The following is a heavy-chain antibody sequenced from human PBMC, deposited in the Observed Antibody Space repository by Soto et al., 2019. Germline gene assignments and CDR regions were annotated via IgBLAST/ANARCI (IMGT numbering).Heavy chain of an antibody. D-gene: IGHD5-18*01. CDR3: ARGGYSYGGGYFDL. CDR2: FIPIFGTA. J-gene: IGHJ4*02. CDR1: GGTFSSYA. Sequence: QVQLLQSGAEVQKPGSSVKVSCKASGGTFSSYAISWVRQAPGQRLEWMGGFIPIFGTANYAQKFQGRVTIPADESTSTAYMELSSLRSEDTAVYDWARGGYSYGGGYFDLWGQGTLVTVSS. V-gene: IGHV1-69*12.